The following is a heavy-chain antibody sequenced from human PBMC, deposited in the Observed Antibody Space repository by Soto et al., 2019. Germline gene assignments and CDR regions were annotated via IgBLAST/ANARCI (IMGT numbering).Heavy chain of an antibody. J-gene: IGHJ6*02. CDR1: GYTFTGYY. CDR2: INPNSGGT. CDR3: ARGLAWFGEFQPLPYYYYGMDV. Sequence: GASVKVSCKASGYTFTGYYMHWGRQAPGQRLEGMGWINPNSGGTNYAQKFQGWVTMARDTSISTAYMELSRLRSDDTAVYYCARGLAWFGEFQPLPYYYYGMDVWGQGTTVTVSS. V-gene: IGHV1-2*04. D-gene: IGHD3-10*01.